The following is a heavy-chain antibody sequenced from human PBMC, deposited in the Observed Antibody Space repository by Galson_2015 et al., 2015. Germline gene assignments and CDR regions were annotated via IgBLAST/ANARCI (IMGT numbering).Heavy chain of an antibody. Sequence: SLRLSCAASGFTFSSSAMNWVRQAPGKGLEWVSAISGSGGGTYYADSVKGRFTISRDNSKNTLYLQMNSLRAEDTAVYYCAKVSVANDGRFDYWGQGTLVTVSS. CDR1: GFTFSSSA. V-gene: IGHV3-23*01. CDR3: AKVSVANDGRFDY. CDR2: ISGSGGGT. D-gene: IGHD6-19*01. J-gene: IGHJ4*02.